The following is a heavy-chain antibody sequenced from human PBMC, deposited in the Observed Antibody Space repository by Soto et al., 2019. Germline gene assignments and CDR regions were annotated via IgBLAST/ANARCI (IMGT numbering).Heavy chain of an antibody. J-gene: IGHJ3*02. CDR3: ARTRIMITFGGALDAFDI. Sequence: SGPTLVNPTQTLTLTCTFSGFSLSTSGMCVSWIRQPPGKALEWLARIDWDDDKYYSTSLKTRLTISKDTSKNQVVLTMTNMDPVDTATYYCARTRIMITFGGALDAFDIWGQGTMVTVS. CDR2: IDWDDDK. V-gene: IGHV2-70*11. D-gene: IGHD3-16*01. CDR1: GFSLSTSGMC.